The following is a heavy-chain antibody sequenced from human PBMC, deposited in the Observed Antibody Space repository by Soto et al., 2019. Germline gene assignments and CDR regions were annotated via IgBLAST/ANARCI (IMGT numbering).Heavy chain of an antibody. CDR1: GCSIDTSDCY. Sequence: TPPLTCRLSGCSIDTSDCYWSWLRRQPGKGLEWIGYIFHSGGTYYNPSLTSRLAFSVDTSKNQFSLRLTSVTVADTAVYFCARHPRITRGWHCDLWGRGTRVTVSA. CDR3: ARHPRITRGWHCDL. D-gene: IGHD1-20*01. V-gene: IGHV4-30-4*01. J-gene: IGHJ2*01. CDR2: IFHSGGT.